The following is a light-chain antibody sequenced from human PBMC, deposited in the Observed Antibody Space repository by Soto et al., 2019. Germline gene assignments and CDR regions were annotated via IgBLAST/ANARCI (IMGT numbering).Light chain of an antibody. CDR3: QKCDYLPM. J-gene: IGKJ3*01. CDR1: HDITSY. CDR2: DAS. Sequence: DIQMTQSPSSLSASVGDRVTITCQASHDITSYLNWYQHKPGKAPKLLIYDASLLEAGVPSRFRGSGSVTDFTFTISSLQPEDVATYYCQKCDYLPMFGPGTTVDFK. V-gene: IGKV1-33*01.